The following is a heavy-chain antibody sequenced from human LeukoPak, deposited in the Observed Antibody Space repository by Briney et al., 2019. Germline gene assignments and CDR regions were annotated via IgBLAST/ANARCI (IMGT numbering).Heavy chain of an antibody. CDR2: INGDGNTT. D-gene: IGHD4-17*01. CDR3: ARPLGPRNTVITPTPFDY. Sequence: PGGSLRLSCAASGFSFSTDWMHWVRRAPGKGLVWVSRINGDGNTTSYADSVKGRFFISRDNAKNTFYLQMNSLRAEDTAVYFCARPLGPRNTVITPTPFDYWGQGTLVTVSS. J-gene: IGHJ4*02. CDR1: GFSFSTDW. V-gene: IGHV3-74*01.